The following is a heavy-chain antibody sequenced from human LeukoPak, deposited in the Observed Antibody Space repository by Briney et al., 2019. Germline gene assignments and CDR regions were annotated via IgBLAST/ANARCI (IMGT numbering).Heavy chain of an antibody. CDR3: ARGSFYASGNYLVDY. V-gene: IGHV4-39*01. Sequence: PSETLSLTCTVSGGSISSSSYYWGWIRQPPGKGLEGIGSIYYSGSTYYNPSLKSRVTISVDTSKNQFSLKLSSVTAADTAVYYCARGSFYASGNYLVDYWGQGTLITVSS. J-gene: IGHJ4*02. D-gene: IGHD2/OR15-2a*01. CDR2: IYYSGST. CDR1: GGSISSSSYY.